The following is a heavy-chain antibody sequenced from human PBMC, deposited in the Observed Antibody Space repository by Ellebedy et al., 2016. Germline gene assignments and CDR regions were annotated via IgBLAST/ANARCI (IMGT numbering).Heavy chain of an antibody. CDR1: GGSVSSDY. CDR3: AKWNEGWKGFDV. J-gene: IGHJ3*01. Sequence: SETLSLTCNVFGGSVSSDYWNWIRRPPGKGLEWIGYVFHTGTTNYNPSLKSRVTMSVDTSKSQFSLRLTSVTAADTAVYYCAKWNEGWKGFDVWGQGTMATVSS. V-gene: IGHV4-59*02. CDR2: VFHTGTT. D-gene: IGHD1-1*01.